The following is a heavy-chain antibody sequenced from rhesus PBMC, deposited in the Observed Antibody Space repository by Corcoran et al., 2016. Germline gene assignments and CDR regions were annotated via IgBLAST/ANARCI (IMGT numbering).Heavy chain of an antibody. CDR2: IYGGSGST. CDR1: GGSFSRYS. J-gene: IGHJ3*01. Sequence: QVQLQESGPGLVKPSETLSLTCAVSGGSFSRYSWGWIRQPPGTGLEWIGSIYGGSGSTEYNPSLNSRATISRDTSKNQFSLKLSSVTAADTAVYYCARVPRAFDFWGQGLRVTVSS. CDR3: ARVPRAFDF. V-gene: IGHV4-160*01.